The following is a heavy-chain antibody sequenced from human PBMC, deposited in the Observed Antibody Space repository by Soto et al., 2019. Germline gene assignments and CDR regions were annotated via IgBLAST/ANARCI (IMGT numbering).Heavy chain of an antibody. V-gene: IGHV4-59*01. Sequence: SETLSLTCTVSGGSISSYYWRWTRQPPGKGLEWVGYIFYSGTTNYNPSLKSRVTISLDTSKNQFSLKLSSVTAADTAVYYCARVGGGCSSTSCYSYYYYYGMDVWGQGTTVTVSS. CDR2: IFYSGTT. J-gene: IGHJ6*02. CDR3: ARVGGGCSSTSCYSYYYYYGMDV. D-gene: IGHD2-2*01. CDR1: GGSISSYY.